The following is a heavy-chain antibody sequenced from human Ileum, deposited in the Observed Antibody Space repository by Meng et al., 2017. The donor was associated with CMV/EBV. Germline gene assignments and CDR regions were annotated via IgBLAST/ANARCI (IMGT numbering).Heavy chain of an antibody. CDR2: ISNSGTTI. D-gene: IGHD3-22*01. V-gene: IGHV3-48*03. J-gene: IGHJ4*01. CDR1: GFSFSSYE. CDR3: ARGGYYDPFF. Sequence: GESLKISCVASGFSFSSYEMNWVRQAPGKGLEWLSYISNSGTTISYADSVKGRFTISRDNAKNSLYLQMNSLRGEDTAVYYCARGGYYDPFFWGQGTPVTVSS.